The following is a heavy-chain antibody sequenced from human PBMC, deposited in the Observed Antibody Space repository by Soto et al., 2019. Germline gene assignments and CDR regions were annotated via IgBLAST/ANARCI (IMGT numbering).Heavy chain of an antibody. CDR3: ARDVRTYYYDSSGYYFDY. Sequence: GGSLRLSCAASGFTFSSYSMNWVRQAPGKGLEWVSSISSSSYIYYADSVKGRFTISRDNAKNSLYLQMNSLRAEDTAVYYCARDVRTYYYDSSGYYFDYWGQGTLVTVSS. J-gene: IGHJ4*02. D-gene: IGHD3-22*01. V-gene: IGHV3-21*01. CDR2: ISSSSYI. CDR1: GFTFSSYS.